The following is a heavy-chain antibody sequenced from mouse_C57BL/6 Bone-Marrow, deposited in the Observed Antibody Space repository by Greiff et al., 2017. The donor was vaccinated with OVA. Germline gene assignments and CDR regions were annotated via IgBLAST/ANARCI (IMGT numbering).Heavy chain of an antibody. CDR3: TITTARSPYSFDY. D-gene: IGHD1-2*01. V-gene: IGHV14-1*01. CDR1: GFNIKDYY. Sequence: VQLQQSGAELVRPGASVKLSCTASGFNIKDYYMHWVKQRPEQGLEWIGRIDPEDGDTEYAPKFQGKATMTADTSSNTAYLQLSSLTSEDTAVYYCTITTARSPYSFDYWGQGTTLTVSS. CDR2: IDPEDGDT. J-gene: IGHJ2*01.